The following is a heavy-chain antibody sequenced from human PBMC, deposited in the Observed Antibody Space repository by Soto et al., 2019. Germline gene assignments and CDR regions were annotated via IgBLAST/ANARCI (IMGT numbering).Heavy chain of an antibody. Sequence: PSETLSLTCTVSGGSISSGGYYWSWIRQHPGKGLEWIGYIYYSGSTYYNPSLKSRVTISVDTSKNQFSLKLSSVTAADTAVYYCARGGASSGDMDVWGQGTTVTVSS. CDR1: GGSISSGGYY. CDR3: ARGGASSGDMDV. D-gene: IGHD3-22*01. CDR2: IYYSGST. V-gene: IGHV4-31*03. J-gene: IGHJ6*02.